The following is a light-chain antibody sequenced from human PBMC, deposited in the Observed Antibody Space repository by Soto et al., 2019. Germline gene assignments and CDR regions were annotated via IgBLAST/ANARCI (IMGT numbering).Light chain of an antibody. J-gene: IGLJ3*02. CDR2: EVN. Sequence: QSALTQPPSASGSPGQSVAISCTGTSSDVGGYDYVSWYQQHPGKAPKLLIYEVNKRPSEVSDRFSGSRSGNTASLTVSGLQAEDEADYYCSSYAGSNNVVFGGGTPLTVL. CDR3: SSYAGSNNVV. V-gene: IGLV2-8*01. CDR1: SSDVGGYDY.